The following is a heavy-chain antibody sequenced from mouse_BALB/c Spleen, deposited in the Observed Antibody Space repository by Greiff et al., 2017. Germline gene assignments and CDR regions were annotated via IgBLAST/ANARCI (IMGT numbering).Heavy chain of an antibody. CDR2: INPYNDGT. V-gene: IGHV1-14*01. J-gene: IGHJ4*01. CDR1: GYTFTSYV. Sequence: VQLKESGPELVKPGASVKMSCKASGYTFTSYVMHWVKQKPGQGLEWIGYINPYNDGTKYNEKFKGKATLTSDKSSSTAYMELSSLTSEDSAVYYCARRGYRYDAWAMDYWGQGTSVTVSS. D-gene: IGHD2-14*01. CDR3: ARRGYRYDAWAMDY.